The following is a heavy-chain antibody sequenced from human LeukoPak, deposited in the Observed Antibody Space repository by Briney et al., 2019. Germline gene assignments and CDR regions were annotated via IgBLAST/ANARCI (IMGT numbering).Heavy chain of an antibody. Sequence: ASVKVPCKASGYTFTTYSIHWVRQAPGQRLEWMGWINTGNGNTKYSQKFQGRVTITRDTSASTAYMELSSLRSEDTATYYCAKSYYSESRGYSDYWGQGTLVTVSS. D-gene: IGHD3-22*01. CDR2: INTGNGNT. J-gene: IGHJ4*02. CDR1: GYTFTTYS. CDR3: AKSYYSESRGYSDY. V-gene: IGHV1-3*04.